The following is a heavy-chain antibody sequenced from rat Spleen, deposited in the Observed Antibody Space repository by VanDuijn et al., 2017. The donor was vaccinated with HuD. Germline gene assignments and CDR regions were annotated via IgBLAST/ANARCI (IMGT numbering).Heavy chain of an antibody. V-gene: IGHV3-3*01. D-gene: IGHD1-3*01. CDR2: INSAGST. J-gene: IGHJ4*01. Sequence: VQLKESGPGLVQPSQTLSLTCTVSGFSLTSYHVSWVRQPPGKGLEWMGYINSAGSTNYNPSLKSRISITRDTSKNQFFLQVNSVTTEDTATYYCAKTTVAYYYVMDAWGQGASVTVSS. CDR1: GFSLTSYHV. CDR3: AKTTVAYYYVMDA.